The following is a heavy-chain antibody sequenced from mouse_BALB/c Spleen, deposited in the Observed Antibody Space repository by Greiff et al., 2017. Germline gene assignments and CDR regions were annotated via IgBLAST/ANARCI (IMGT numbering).Heavy chain of an antibody. Sequence: VQLQQSGAELAKPGASMKMSCKASGYTFTSYWMHWVKQRPGQGLEWIGYINPSTGYTEYNQKFKDKATLTADTSSSTAYMQLSSLTSEDSAIYYCARYGNLWFAYWGQGTLVTVSA. J-gene: IGHJ3*01. D-gene: IGHD1-1*01. CDR1: GYTFTSYW. CDR3: ARYGNLWFAY. V-gene: IGHV1-7*01. CDR2: INPSTGYT.